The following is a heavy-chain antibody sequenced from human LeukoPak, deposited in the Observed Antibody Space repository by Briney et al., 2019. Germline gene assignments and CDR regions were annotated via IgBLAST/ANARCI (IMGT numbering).Heavy chain of an antibody. CDR2: IDPNNGGT. CDR3: ATDEGG. Sequence: GASVKVSCKASGYTFTSYMHWVRQAPGQGLEWMGFIDPNNGGTNYAQKFQGRVTLTRDTSVSTAYIELSSLRSDDTAVYHCATDEGGWGQGTLVTVSS. D-gene: IGHD3-16*01. V-gene: IGHV1-2*02. CDR1: GYTFTSY. J-gene: IGHJ1*01.